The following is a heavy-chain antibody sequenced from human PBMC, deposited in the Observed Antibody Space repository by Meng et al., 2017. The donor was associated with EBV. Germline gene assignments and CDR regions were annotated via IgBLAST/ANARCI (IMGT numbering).Heavy chain of an antibody. J-gene: IGHJ4*02. D-gene: IGHD6-13*01. CDR3: AHISAPSPFDY. CDR2: IYFDAYT. V-gene: IGHV2-5*02. CDR1: LFSPCTPLFC. Sequence: PGPPPVTPPPSLTLTRPFSLFSPCTPLFCCRWIRQPPGKALQWLARIYFDAYTHYRPSLKSRVTMTKDTSKNQFVLTMTNIDPVDAATYYCAHISAPSPFDYWGQGTLVTVSS.